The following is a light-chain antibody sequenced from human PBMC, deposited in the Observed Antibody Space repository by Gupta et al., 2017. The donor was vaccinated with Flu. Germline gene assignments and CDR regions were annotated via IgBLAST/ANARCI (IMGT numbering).Light chain of an antibody. CDR1: TTDASTYQY. Sequence: QSALTQPRSVPGPPGRSVPSPCPGPTTDASTYQYVSWYQQHPGTAPKLLIYDVNKRPSGVPDRFSGSKSGNTASLTISGLQAEDEADYYCSSYAANYPLVFGAGTKLTVL. CDR2: DVN. V-gene: IGLV2-11*01. CDR3: SSYAANYPLV. J-gene: IGLJ2*01.